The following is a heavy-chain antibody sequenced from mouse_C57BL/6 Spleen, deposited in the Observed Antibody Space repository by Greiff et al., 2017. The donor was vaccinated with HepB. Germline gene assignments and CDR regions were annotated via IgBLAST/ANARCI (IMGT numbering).Heavy chain of an antibody. V-gene: IGHV1-50*01. CDR3: ARRDYYCNYGKSMDY. D-gene: IGHD2-1*01. Sequence: QVQLQQPGAELVKPGASVKLSCKASGYTFTSYWMQWVKQRPGQGLEWIGEIDPSDSYTNYNQKFKGKATLTVDTTSSTAYMQLSRLTSEDSAVYSCARRDYYCNYGKSMDYWGQGTSVTVSS. J-gene: IGHJ4*01. CDR2: IDPSDSYT. CDR1: GYTFTSYW.